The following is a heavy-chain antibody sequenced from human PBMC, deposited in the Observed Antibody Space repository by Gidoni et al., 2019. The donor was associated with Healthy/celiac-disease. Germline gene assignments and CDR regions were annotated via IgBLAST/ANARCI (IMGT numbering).Heavy chain of an antibody. J-gene: IGHJ6*02. CDR3: ARDDTVFLPGLPPDLYYYYYGMDV. D-gene: IGHD4-4*01. Sequence: EVQLVESGGGLVQPGGSLRRSCAASGFTFRRYEMHWVRRGPGKGLEWVSYISSSGSTIYYADSVKGRFTISRDNAKNSLYLQMNSLRAEDTAVYYCARDDTVFLPGLPPDLYYYYYGMDVWGQGTTVTVSS. CDR2: ISSSGSTI. V-gene: IGHV3-48*03. CDR1: GFTFRRYE.